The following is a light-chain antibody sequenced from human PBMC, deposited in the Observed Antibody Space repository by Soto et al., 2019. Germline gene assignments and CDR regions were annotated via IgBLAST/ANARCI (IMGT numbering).Light chain of an antibody. CDR1: QSIGSW. J-gene: IGKJ5*01. Sequence: EIQMTQSPSTLSASVGDRVTITCRARQSIGSWLAWYQQKPGKAPKLLISKASSLESGVPSRFSGSGSGTDFTLTISSLQPEDCAIYFCQQANSFPITFGQGTRLEVK. CDR2: KAS. V-gene: IGKV1-5*03. CDR3: QQANSFPIT.